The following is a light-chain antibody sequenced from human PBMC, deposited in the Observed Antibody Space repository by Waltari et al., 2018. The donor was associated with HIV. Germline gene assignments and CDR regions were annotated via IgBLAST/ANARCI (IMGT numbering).Light chain of an antibody. V-gene: IGLV2-14*01. J-gene: IGLJ2*01. Sequence: QSALTQPASVSGSPGQSITISCTGTSSDVGGYNYVSWYQQHPGNAPKLMIYDVSNRPAGGSNRFSGCKSGNTASLTISGLQAEDEADYYCSSYTISSTLVFGGGTKLTVL. CDR2: DVS. CDR1: SSDVGGYNY. CDR3: SSYTISSTLV.